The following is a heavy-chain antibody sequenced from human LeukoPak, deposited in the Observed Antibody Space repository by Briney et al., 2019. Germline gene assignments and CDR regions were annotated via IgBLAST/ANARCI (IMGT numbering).Heavy chain of an antibody. Sequence: QPGGTLRLSCAASGFTFSSYGMSWVRQAPGKGLEWVSAISGSGGSTYYADSVKGRFTISRDNSKNTLYLQMNSLRAEDTAVYYCAKGGLSMVRALDYYYYYMDVWGKGTTVTISS. CDR1: GFTFSSYG. CDR2: ISGSGGST. CDR3: AKGGLSMVRALDYYYYYMDV. J-gene: IGHJ6*03. D-gene: IGHD3-10*01. V-gene: IGHV3-23*01.